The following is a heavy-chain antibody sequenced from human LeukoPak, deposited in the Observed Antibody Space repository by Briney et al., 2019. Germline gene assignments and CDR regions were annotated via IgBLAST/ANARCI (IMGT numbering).Heavy chain of an antibody. CDR2: INHSGST. CDR1: GGSFSGYY. V-gene: IGHV4-34*01. D-gene: IGHD3-9*01. J-gene: IGHJ5*02. CDR3: ARGGYDILTGPDP. Sequence: SETLSLTCAVYGGSFSGYYWSWIRQPPGKGREWIGEINHSGSTNYNPSLKSRVTISVDTSKNQFSLKLSSVTAADTAVYYCARGGYDILTGPDPWGQGTLVTVSS.